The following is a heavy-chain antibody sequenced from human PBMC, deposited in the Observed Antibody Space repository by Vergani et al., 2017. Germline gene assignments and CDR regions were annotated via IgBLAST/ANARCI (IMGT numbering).Heavy chain of an antibody. CDR2: IIPIFGTA. V-gene: IGHV1-69*06. J-gene: IGHJ1*01. Sequence: QVQLVQSGAEVKKPGSSVKVSCKASGGTFSSYAISWVRQAPGQGLEWMGGIIPIFGTANYAQKFQGRVTITADKSTSTAYMELSSLRSEDTAVYYCVVGGSYYLDEYFQHWGQGTLVTVSS. CDR3: VVGGSYYLDEYFQH. D-gene: IGHD1-26*01. CDR1: GGTFSSYA.